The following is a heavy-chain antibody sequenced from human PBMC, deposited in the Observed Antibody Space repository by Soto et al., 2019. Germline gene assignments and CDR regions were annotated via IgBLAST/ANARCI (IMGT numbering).Heavy chain of an antibody. J-gene: IGHJ4*02. CDR1: GYTFTGYY. V-gene: IGHV1-2*02. D-gene: IGHD4-17*01. CDR3: SSDWSTVTTYA. Sequence: GASVKVSCKASGYTFTGYYMHWVRQAPVQGLEWMGWINPNRGGTNYAQKFQVRVTMTRDTSIITAYMALSRLSSDDTAVYYCSSDWSTVTTYAWGQGTLVTVSS. CDR2: INPNRGGT.